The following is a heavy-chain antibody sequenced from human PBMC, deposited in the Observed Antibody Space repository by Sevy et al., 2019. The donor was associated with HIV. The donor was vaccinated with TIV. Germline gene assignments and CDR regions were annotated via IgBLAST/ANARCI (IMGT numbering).Heavy chain of an antibody. D-gene: IGHD6-19*01. CDR3: ARDGKWLVQNAFDI. Sequence: GGSLRRSCAASGFTFSSYGMHWVRQAPGKGLEWVAVIWYDGSNKYYADSVKGRFTISRDNSKNTLYLQMDSLRAEDTAVYYCARDGKWLVQNAFDIWGQGTMVTVSS. J-gene: IGHJ3*02. CDR2: IWYDGSNK. V-gene: IGHV3-33*01. CDR1: GFTFSSYG.